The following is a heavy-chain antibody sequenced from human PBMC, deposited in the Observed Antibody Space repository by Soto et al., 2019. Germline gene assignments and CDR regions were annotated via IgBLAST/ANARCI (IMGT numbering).Heavy chain of an antibody. CDR2: INHSGST. V-gene: IGHV4-34*01. CDR1: GGSFSGYY. J-gene: IGHJ4*02. Sequence: SETLSLTCAVYGGSFSGYYWSWIRQPPGKGLEWIGEINHSGSTNYNPSLKSRVTISVDTSKNQFSLKLSSVTAADTAVYYCARGNDSSGYYSPFDYWGQGTLVTVSS. CDR3: ARGNDSSGYYSPFDY. D-gene: IGHD3-22*01.